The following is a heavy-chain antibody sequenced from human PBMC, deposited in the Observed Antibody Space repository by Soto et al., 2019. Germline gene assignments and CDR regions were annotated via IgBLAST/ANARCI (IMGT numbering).Heavy chain of an antibody. CDR3: SRGELLSLRRYGMDV. CDR1: GFTFGDYD. V-gene: IGHV3-49*03. CDR2: SRSKAYVGAT. Sequence: LSLTCTGSGFTFGDYDMSWIRQAPGKGLEWVGVSRSKAYVGATDFAASVKGRFTISRDDSISIAYLQMHSLKTEDTAVYFCSRGELLSLRRYGMDVWGQGTTVTVSS. D-gene: IGHD3-10*01. J-gene: IGHJ6*02.